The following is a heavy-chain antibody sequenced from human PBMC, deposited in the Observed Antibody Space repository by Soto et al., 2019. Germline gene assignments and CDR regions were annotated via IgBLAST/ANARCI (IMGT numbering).Heavy chain of an antibody. J-gene: IGHJ6*02. CDR1: GFTFSSYG. CDR3: AKDGCGGDCFSDYYYYGMDV. D-gene: IGHD2-21*02. Sequence: GGSLRLSCAASGFTFSSYGMHWVRQAPGKGLEWVAVISYDGSNKYYADSVKGRFTISRDNSKNTLYLQMNSLRAEDTAVYYCAKDGCGGDCFSDYYYYGMDVWGQGTTVTVSS. V-gene: IGHV3-30*18. CDR2: ISYDGSNK.